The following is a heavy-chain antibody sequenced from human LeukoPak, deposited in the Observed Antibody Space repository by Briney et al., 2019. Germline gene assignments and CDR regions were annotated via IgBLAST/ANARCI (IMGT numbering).Heavy chain of an antibody. CDR2: IYSGGST. J-gene: IGHJ4*02. D-gene: IGHD3-9*01. Sequence: PGGSLRLSCAASGFTVSSNYMSWVRQAPGKGLEWVSVIYSGGSTYYADSVKGRFTISIDNSKNTLYLQMNSLKAEDTAVYYCAREGILTGYLDYWGQGTLVTVSS. CDR3: AREGILTGYLDY. CDR1: GFTVSSNY. V-gene: IGHV3-53*01.